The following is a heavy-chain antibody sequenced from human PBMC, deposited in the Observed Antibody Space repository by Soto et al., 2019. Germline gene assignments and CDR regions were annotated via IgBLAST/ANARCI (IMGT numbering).Heavy chain of an antibody. V-gene: IGHV3-13*01. CDR2: IGTAGDT. Sequence: EVQLVESGGGLVQPGGSLRLSCAASGFTFSSYDMHWVRQATGKGLEWVSAIGTAGDTYYPGSVMGRFTISRENTKNSLYLQMNSLRAGDTAVYYCARGQYGSGSPIAPYYFDYCGQGTLVTVSS. CDR1: GFTFSSYD. D-gene: IGHD3-10*01. J-gene: IGHJ4*02. CDR3: ARGQYGSGSPIAPYYFDY.